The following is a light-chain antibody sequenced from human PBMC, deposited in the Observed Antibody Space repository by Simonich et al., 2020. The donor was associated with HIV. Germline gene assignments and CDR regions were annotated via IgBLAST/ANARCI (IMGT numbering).Light chain of an antibody. J-gene: IGKJ1*01. CDR2: AAS. CDR3: QKYNSALGT. Sequence: DIQMTQSPSSLSASLGDRVTITCRASQGISNFLAWYQQKPGKVPKLLIYAASTLQSGVPSRFSGSGSGTDFTLTISSLQPEDVATYYCQKYNSALGTFGQGTKVEIK. CDR1: QGISNF. V-gene: IGKV1-27*01.